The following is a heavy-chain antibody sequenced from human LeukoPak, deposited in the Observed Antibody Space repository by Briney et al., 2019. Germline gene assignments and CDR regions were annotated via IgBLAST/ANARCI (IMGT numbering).Heavy chain of an antibody. CDR3: ARGHRYCSSTSCLLGRDY. Sequence: SETLSLTCAVYGGSFSGYYWSWIRQPPGKGLEWIGEINHSGSTNYNPSLKSRVTISVDTSKHQFSLKLSSVTAADTAVYYCARGHRYCSSTSCLLGRDYWGQGTLVTVSS. CDR1: GGSFSGYY. CDR2: INHSGST. J-gene: IGHJ4*02. D-gene: IGHD2-2*01. V-gene: IGHV4-34*01.